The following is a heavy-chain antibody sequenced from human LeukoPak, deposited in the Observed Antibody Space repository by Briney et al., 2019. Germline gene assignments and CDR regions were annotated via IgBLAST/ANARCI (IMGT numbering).Heavy chain of an antibody. Sequence: PGGSLRLSCAASGFTFSSYAMHWVRQAPGKGLEWVAVISYDGSNKYYADSVKGRFTISRDNSKNTLYLQMNSLRAEDTAVYYCAKDLHIVVVTAIPSPFDYWGQGTLVTVSS. J-gene: IGHJ4*02. CDR1: GFTFSSYA. CDR3: AKDLHIVVVTAIPSPFDY. D-gene: IGHD2-21*02. V-gene: IGHV3-30*04. CDR2: ISYDGSNK.